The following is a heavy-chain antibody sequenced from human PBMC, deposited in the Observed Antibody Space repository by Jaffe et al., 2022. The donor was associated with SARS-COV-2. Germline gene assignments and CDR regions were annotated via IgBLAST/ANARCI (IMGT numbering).Heavy chain of an antibody. D-gene: IGHD5-18*01. V-gene: IGHV4-61*02. CDR1: GGSISSGSYY. CDR2: IYTSGST. CDR3: ARVGLPRTLSWFDP. J-gene: IGHJ5*02. Sequence: QVQLQESGPGLVKPSQTLSLTCTVSGGSISSGSYYWSWIRQPAGKGLEWIGRIYTSGSTNYNPSLKSRVTISVDTSKNQFSLKLSSVTAADTAVYYCARVGLPRTLSWFDPWGQGTLVTVSS.